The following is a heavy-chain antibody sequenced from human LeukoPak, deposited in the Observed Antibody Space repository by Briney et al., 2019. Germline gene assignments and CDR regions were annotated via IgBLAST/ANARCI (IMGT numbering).Heavy chain of an antibody. CDR1: GLTLSTYW. CDR3: AREYFYGTGLIDY. V-gene: IGHV3-74*01. D-gene: IGHD3-10*01. Sequence: GGSLRLSCAASGLTLSTYWMHWVRQAPGKGLVWVSRINSDGSSTSYADSVKGRFTISRDNAKNTVYLQMNSLRAEDTAVYYCAREYFYGTGLIDYWGQGTLVTVSS. CDR2: INSDGSST. J-gene: IGHJ4*02.